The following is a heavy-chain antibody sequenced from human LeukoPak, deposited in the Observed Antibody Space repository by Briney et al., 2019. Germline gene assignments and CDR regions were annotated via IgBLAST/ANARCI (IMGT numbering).Heavy chain of an antibody. Sequence: GGSLRLSCAASGFTFSSYAMSWVRQAPGKRLEWVSAISGSGGSTYYADSVKGRFTISRGNSKNTLYLQMNSLRAEDTAVYYCAKDYEGGLDYWGQGTLVTVSS. D-gene: IGHD5-12*01. CDR3: AKDYEGGLDY. J-gene: IGHJ4*02. CDR1: GFTFSSYA. V-gene: IGHV3-23*01. CDR2: ISGSGGST.